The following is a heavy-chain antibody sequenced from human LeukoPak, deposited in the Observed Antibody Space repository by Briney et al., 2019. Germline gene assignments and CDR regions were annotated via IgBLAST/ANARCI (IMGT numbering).Heavy chain of an antibody. V-gene: IGHV3-21*01. CDR3: ALGYCSSTSCYFDYYGMDV. D-gene: IGHD2-2*01. CDR1: GFTFSSYS. J-gene: IGHJ6*02. CDR2: ISRSSSYI. Sequence: PGGSLRLSCAASGFTFSSYSMNWVRQAPGKGLEWVSSISRSSSYIYYADSVKGRFTISRDNAKNSLYLQMNSLRAEDTAVYYCALGYCSSTSCYFDYYGMDVWGQGTTVTVSS.